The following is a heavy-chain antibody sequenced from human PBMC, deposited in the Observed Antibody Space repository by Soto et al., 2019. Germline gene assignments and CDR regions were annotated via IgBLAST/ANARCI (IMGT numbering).Heavy chain of an antibody. CDR1: GCNFSNAW. J-gene: IGHJ6*04. CDR2: IKSKTDGGTT. D-gene: IGHD1-1*01. V-gene: IGHV3-15*07. Sequence: GGPQRHSCASSGCNFSNAWMSLVRQATGKGLEWVGRIKSKTDGGTTDYAAPVKGRFTISRDDSKNTLYLQMNSLKTEDTAVYYFTQVENGILNYRSVLAVWGKGTTVTVTS. CDR3: TQVENGILNYRSVLAV.